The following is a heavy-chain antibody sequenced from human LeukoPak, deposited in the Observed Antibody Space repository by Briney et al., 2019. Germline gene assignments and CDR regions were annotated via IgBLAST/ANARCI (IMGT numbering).Heavy chain of an antibody. J-gene: IGHJ6*03. V-gene: IGHV4-4*09. Sequence: SETLSLTCTVSGGSISSYYWIWIRQPPGKGLEWIGYIYTSGSTNYNPSLKSRVTISVDTSKNQFSLKLSSVTAADTAVYYCARRVAARPSDYYYYYMDVWGKGTTVTVSS. CDR1: GGSISSYY. CDR3: ARRVAARPSDYYYYYMDV. CDR2: IYTSGST. D-gene: IGHD6-6*01.